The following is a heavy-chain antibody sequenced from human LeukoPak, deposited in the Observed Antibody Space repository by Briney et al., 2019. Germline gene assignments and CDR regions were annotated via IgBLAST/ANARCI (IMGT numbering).Heavy chain of an antibody. Sequence: ASVKVSCKASGYTFTSYGISWVRQAPGQGLEWMGWISAYNGNTNYAQKLQGRVTMTTDTSTSTAYMELRSLRSDDTAVYYCARDPASGYYYYYGMDVWSQGTTVTVSS. D-gene: IGHD1-26*01. CDR2: ISAYNGNT. V-gene: IGHV1-18*01. CDR1: GYTFTSYG. J-gene: IGHJ6*02. CDR3: ARDPASGYYYYYGMDV.